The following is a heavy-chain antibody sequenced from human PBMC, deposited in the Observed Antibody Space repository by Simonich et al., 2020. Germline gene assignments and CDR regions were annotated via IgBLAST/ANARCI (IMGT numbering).Heavy chain of an antibody. CDR1: GYSISSGYY. V-gene: IGHV4-38-2*01. CDR2: IYHRGST. D-gene: IGHD6-13*01. Sequence: QVQLQESGPGLAKPSETLSLTCAVSGYSISSGYYWGWIRQPPGKGLEWIGGIYHRGSTYYNPSLKSRVTISEDTSKNQFSLKLSSVTAADTAVYYCARVGYSNYYYYGMDVWGQGTTVTVYS. J-gene: IGHJ6*02. CDR3: ARVGYSNYYYYGMDV.